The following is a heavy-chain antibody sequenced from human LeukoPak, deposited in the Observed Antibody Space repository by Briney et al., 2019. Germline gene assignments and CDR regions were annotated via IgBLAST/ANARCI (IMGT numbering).Heavy chain of an antibody. CDR3: ARIYTYYDFWSGYSHPHWFDP. V-gene: IGHV4-4*09. Sequence: SETLSLTCTVSGGSISSYYWGWIRQPPGKGLEWIGYIYTSGSTNYNPSLKSRVTISVDTSKNQFSLKLSSVTAADTAVYYCARIYTYYDFWSGYSHPHWFDPWGQGTLVTVSS. D-gene: IGHD3-3*01. CDR1: GGSISSYY. CDR2: IYTSGST. J-gene: IGHJ5*02.